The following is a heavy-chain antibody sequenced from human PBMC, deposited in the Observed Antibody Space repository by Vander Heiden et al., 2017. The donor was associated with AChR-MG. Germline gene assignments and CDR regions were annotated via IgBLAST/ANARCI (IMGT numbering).Heavy chain of an antibody. CDR2: ISWNSGSI. V-gene: IGHV3-9*01. J-gene: IGHJ6*02. CDR1: GFPFDDYA. Sequence: EVQLVESGGGLVQHGRSLRLSCAASGFPFDDYAMHWVRQAPGKGREWVSGISWNSGSIGYADSVKGRFTISRDNAKNSLYLQMNSLRAEDTALYYCAKVSGDLPYYYDGMDVWGQGTTVTVSS. CDR3: AKVSGDLPYYYDGMDV.